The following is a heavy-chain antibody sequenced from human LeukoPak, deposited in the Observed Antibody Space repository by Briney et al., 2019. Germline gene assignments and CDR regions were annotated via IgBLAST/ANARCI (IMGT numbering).Heavy chain of an antibody. CDR3: ATSGTARYSSSWYPGT. D-gene: IGHD6-13*01. CDR1: GYTLTELS. CDR2: FDPEDGET. J-gene: IGHJ5*02. V-gene: IGHV1-24*01. Sequence: ASVNVSCKVSGYTLTELSMHWVRQAPGKGLEWMGGFDPEDGETIYAQKFQGRVTMTEDTSTDTAYMELSSLRSEDTAVYYCATSGTARYSSSWYPGTWGQGTLVTVSS.